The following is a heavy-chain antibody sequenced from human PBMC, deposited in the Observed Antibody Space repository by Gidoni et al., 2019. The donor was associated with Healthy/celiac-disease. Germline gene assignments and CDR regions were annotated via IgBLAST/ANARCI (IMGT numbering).Heavy chain of an antibody. CDR3: AKGQQSYYYYGMDV. CDR1: GFTFSSYA. J-gene: IGHJ6*02. V-gene: IGHV3-23*01. CDR2: MSGSGGST. Sequence: EVQLLESGGGLVQPGGSLSLSFAASGFTFSSYAMSWVRQAPGKGLEWVSAMSGSGGSTYYADAVKGRFTSSRDNSKNTLYLQMNSLRAEDTAVYYCAKGQQSYYYYGMDVWGQGTTVTVSS. D-gene: IGHD4-4*01.